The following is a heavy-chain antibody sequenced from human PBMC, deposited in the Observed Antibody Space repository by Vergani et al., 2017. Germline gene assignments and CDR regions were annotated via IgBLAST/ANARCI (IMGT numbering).Heavy chain of an antibody. V-gene: IGHV1-2*02. CDR2: INPNSGGT. D-gene: IGHD3-10*01. CDR3: ARDPKGGSGTMVRGALNDY. J-gene: IGHJ4*02. CDR1: GYTFTGYY. Sequence: QVQLVQSGAEVKKPGASVKVSCKASGYTFTGYYMHWVRQAPGQGLEWMGWINPNSGGTNYAQKFQGRVTMTRDTSISKAYMELSRLRSDETAVYYCARDPKGGSGTMVRGALNDYWGQGTLVTVSS.